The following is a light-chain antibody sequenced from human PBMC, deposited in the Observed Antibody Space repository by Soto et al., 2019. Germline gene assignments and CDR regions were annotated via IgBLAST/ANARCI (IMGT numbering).Light chain of an antibody. J-gene: IGKJ1*01. V-gene: IGKV2-28*01. CDR2: LGY. CDR3: MQALQTPRT. Sequence: EIVMTQSPLSLPVTPGEPASISCRSSQSLLHSNGYNYLDWYLQKPGKSPQLLIYLGYNRASGVPDRFRCSGSGPDFTLKISRVEAEDVGVYYCMQALQTPRTFGQGTKVEIK. CDR1: QSLLHSNGYNY.